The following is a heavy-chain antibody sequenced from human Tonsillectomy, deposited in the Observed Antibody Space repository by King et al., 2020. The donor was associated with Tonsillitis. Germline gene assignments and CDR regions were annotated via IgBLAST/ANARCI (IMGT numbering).Heavy chain of an antibody. D-gene: IGHD6-13*01. V-gene: IGHV3-21*01. J-gene: IGHJ3*02. Sequence: VQLVESGGNLVKPGGSLRLSCAASGFTLSTYSMNWVRQAPGKGLEWVSFISSSGSYIFNTDSVRGRFTVSRDNAKHPLYLLMNSLRVEDTAVYYCARGGAAGGIDAFDIWGQGTMVTVSS. CDR2: ISSSGSYI. CDR1: GFTLSTYS. CDR3: ARGGAAGGIDAFDI.